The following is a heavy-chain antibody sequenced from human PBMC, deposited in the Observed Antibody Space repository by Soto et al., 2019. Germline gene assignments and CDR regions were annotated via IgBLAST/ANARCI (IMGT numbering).Heavy chain of an antibody. J-gene: IGHJ4*02. D-gene: IGHD3-22*01. CDR1: GFTFSSYS. CDR3: AKDREPSCISTSCDTTYYYDSSALDY. Sequence: TGGSLRLSCAASGFTFSSYSMNWVRQAPGKGLEWVSSISSSSSYIYYADSVKGRFTISRDNAKNSLYLQMNSLRAEDTAVYYCAKDREPSCISTSCDTTYYYDSSALDYWGQGTLVTVSS. CDR2: ISSSSSYI. V-gene: IGHV3-21*01.